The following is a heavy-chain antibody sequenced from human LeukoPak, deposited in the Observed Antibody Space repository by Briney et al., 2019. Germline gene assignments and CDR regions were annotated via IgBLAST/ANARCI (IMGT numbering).Heavy chain of an antibody. D-gene: IGHD5-18*01. Sequence: GAPVKVSCKASGGTFSSYAISWVRQAPGQGLEWMGGIIPIFGTANYAQKFQGRVTITADESTSTAYMELSSLRSEDTAVNYCAMPTWIQLWLPWSYWGQGTLVTVSS. V-gene: IGHV1-69*01. CDR1: GGTFSSYA. CDR2: IIPIFGTA. J-gene: IGHJ4*02. CDR3: AMPTWIQLWLPWSY.